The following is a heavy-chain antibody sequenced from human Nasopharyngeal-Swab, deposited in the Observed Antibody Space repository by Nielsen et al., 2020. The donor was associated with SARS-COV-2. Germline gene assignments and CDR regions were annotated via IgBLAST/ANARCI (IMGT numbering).Heavy chain of an antibody. CDR3: ARGGNWRFDY. J-gene: IGHJ4*02. D-gene: IGHD1-1*01. CDR1: GGSISSSSYY. V-gene: IGHV4-39*07. CDR2: MYYSGST. Sequence: GSLRLSCTVSGGSISSSSYYWGWIRQPPGKGLEWIGSMYYSGSTYYNPSLKSRVTISVDTSKNQFSLKLSSVTAADTAVYYCARGGNWRFDYWGQGTLVTVSS.